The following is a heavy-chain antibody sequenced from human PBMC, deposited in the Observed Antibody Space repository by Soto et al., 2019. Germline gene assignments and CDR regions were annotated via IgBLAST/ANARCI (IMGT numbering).Heavy chain of an antibody. CDR1: GYSFKYYW. V-gene: IGHV5-51*01. J-gene: IGHJ2*01. D-gene: IGHD3-22*01. CDR3: ARVDSYYHDTSTYSRGYFDL. Sequence: GESVKISCKGSGYSFKYYWIGWVRQMSGRGLEWMGIINPGDSETRYSPAFEGQVTISADKSTDTAFLQWRSLKASDTAIYYCARVDSYYHDTSTYSRGYFDLWGRGALVTVSS. CDR2: INPGDSET.